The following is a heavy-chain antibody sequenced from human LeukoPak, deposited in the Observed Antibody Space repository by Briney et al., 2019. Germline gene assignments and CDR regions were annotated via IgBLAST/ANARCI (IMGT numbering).Heavy chain of an antibody. D-gene: IGHD6-13*01. Sequence: GRSLRLSCAASGFTFSSYVMHWVRQAPGKGLEWVAVISYDGSNKYYADSVKGRFTISRDNSKNTLYLQMNSLRAEDTAVYYCAKDLEVAAAGGTFDYWGQGTLVTVSS. V-gene: IGHV3-30*18. CDR1: GFTFSSYV. J-gene: IGHJ4*02. CDR3: AKDLEVAAAGGTFDY. CDR2: ISYDGSNK.